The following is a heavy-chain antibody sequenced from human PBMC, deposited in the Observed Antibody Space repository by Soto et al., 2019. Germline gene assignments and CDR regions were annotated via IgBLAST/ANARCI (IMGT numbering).Heavy chain of an antibody. CDR2: VNNDGTDT. D-gene: IGHD6-13*01. CDR1: GFTFSNYW. V-gene: IGHV3-74*03. J-gene: IGHJ6*02. Sequence: EVQLVESGGGLVQPGGSLRLSCAASGFTFSNYWMYWVRQAPGKGLVWVSRVNNDGTDTTHADSVKGRFTISRDNAENTLYLQMNSVRDEDTAVYYCARGGLQHALDVWGQGSTVTVSS. CDR3: ARGGLQHALDV.